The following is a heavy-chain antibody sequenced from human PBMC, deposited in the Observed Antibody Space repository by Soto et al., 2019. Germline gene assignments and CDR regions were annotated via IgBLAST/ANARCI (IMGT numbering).Heavy chain of an antibody. CDR1: GFTFSNAW. Sequence: GGSLRLSCAASGFTFSNAWMNWVRQAPGKGLEWVGRIKSKTDGGTTDYAAPVKGRFTISRDDSKNTLYLQMNSLKTEDTAVYYCTTPGTTVTLQYYYYGMDVWGQGTTVTVSS. CDR2: IKSKTDGGTT. V-gene: IGHV3-15*07. CDR3: TTPGTTVTLQYYYYGMDV. J-gene: IGHJ6*02. D-gene: IGHD4-17*01.